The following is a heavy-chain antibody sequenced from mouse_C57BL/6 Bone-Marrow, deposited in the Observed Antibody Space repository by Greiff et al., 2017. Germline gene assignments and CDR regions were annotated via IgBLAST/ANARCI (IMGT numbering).Heavy chain of an antibody. CDR1: GYTFTSYW. V-gene: IGHV1-69*01. Sequence: QVQLQQPGAELVMPGASVKLSCKASGYTFTSYWMHWVKQRPGQGLEWIGEIDPSDSYTNYNQKFKGKSTLTVDKSSSTAYMQLSRLTSEDSAVYYCARSGYYGSSFRGYWGQGAALTVSS. CDR2: IDPSDSYT. D-gene: IGHD1-1*01. J-gene: IGHJ2*01. CDR3: ARSGYYGSSFRGY.